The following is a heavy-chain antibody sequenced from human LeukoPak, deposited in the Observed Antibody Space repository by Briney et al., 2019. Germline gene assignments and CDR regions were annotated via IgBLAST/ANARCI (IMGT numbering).Heavy chain of an antibody. V-gene: IGHV3-33*06. CDR1: GFTFSSYG. J-gene: IGHJ4*02. CDR3: AKDGLWFGDLTYFDY. D-gene: IGHD3-10*01. CDR2: IWYDGSNK. Sequence: GRSLRLSCAASGFTFSSYGMHWVRQAPGKGLEWVAVIWYDGSNKYYTDSVKGRFTISRDNSKNTLYLQMNSLRAEDTAVYYCAKDGLWFGDLTYFDYWGQGVLVTVSS.